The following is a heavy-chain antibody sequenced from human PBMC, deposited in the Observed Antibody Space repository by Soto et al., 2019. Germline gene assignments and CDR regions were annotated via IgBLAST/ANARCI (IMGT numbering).Heavy chain of an antibody. CDR2: ISSGRSST. Sequence: PGGSLRLSCAASGFTFSDYYMSWIRQAPGKGLEWFSYISSGRSSTSYADSVKGRFTISRDNAKNSLYLQMNSLRVEDTAVYYWARGGRTPPPGYWGQGTLVTASS. J-gene: IGHJ4*02. CDR1: GFTFSDYY. V-gene: IGHV3-11*01. D-gene: IGHD1-1*01. CDR3: ARGGRTPPPGY.